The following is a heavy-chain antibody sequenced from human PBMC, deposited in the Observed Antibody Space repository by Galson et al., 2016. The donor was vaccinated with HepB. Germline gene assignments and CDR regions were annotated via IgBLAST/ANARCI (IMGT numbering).Heavy chain of an antibody. D-gene: IGHD1/OR15-1a*01. Sequence: SETLSPTCSVSAGSMSSSSFSWGWIRQPPGRGLEWIVTVYRGTTYSNPSLEGRVTISVRMSTDLLSLKLTSLTAANTDVYYCSRPGLGTKASFDYWGQGTLVTVSS. J-gene: IGHJ4*02. CDR2: VYRGTT. CDR3: SRPGLGTKASFDY. V-gene: IGHV4-39*01. CDR1: AGSMSSSSFS.